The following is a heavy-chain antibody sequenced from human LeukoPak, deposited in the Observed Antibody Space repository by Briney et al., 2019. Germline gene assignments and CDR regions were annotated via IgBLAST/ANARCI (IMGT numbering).Heavy chain of an antibody. Sequence: GGSLRLSCAASGFAFSDYSMNWVRQAPGKGLEWVSYISSSSSSTYYTDSVKGRFTISRDSAKNSLYLQMDSLRAEDTAVYYCARRYCYGGTCYLDYWGQGTLVTVSS. V-gene: IGHV3-48*01. D-gene: IGHD2-15*01. CDR2: ISSSSSST. J-gene: IGHJ4*02. CDR3: ARRYCYGGTCYLDY. CDR1: GFAFSDYS.